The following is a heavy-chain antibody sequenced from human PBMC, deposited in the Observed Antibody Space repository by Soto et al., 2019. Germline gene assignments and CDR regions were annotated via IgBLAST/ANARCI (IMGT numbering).Heavy chain of an antibody. CDR3: ESVSGSRWSPYYFHY. Sequence: WETLSLTCTVSGGSISSYYWSWIRQPPGKGLEWIGYIYYSGSTNCNPSLKSRVTISVDTSKNQFSLKLSSVTAADTAVYYCESVSGSRWSPYYFHYPGPAPLVTVSS. D-gene: IGHD6-13*01. V-gene: IGHV4-59*01. CDR1: GGSISSYY. J-gene: IGHJ4*02. CDR2: IYYSGST.